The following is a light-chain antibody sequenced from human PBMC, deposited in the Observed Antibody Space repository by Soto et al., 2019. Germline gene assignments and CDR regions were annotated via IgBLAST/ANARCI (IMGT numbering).Light chain of an antibody. CDR1: QSISSY. J-gene: IGKJ1*01. CDR2: AAS. Sequence: DIQMTQSPSSLSASIRDRVTITCRASQSISSYLNWYQQKPGKAPKLLIYAASSLQRGVPSRFSGSGSGTDFTLTISSLQPEDFATFYCQQYDSFPWTFGPGTKVDIK. V-gene: IGKV1-39*01. CDR3: QQYDSFPWT.